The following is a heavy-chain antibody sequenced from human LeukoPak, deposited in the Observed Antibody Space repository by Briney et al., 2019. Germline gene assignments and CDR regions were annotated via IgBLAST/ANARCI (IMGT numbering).Heavy chain of an antibody. V-gene: IGHV4-39*01. CDR1: GGSISSSSYY. CDR2: IYYSGST. CDR3: ARRPYTSGWYYYFDY. Sequence: SETLSLTCTVSGGSISSSSYYWGWIRQPPGKGLEWIGSIYYSGSTYYNPSLKSRVTISVDTSKNQFSLKLSSVTAADTAVYYCARRPYTSGWYYYFDYWGQGTLVTVSS. J-gene: IGHJ4*02. D-gene: IGHD6-19*01.